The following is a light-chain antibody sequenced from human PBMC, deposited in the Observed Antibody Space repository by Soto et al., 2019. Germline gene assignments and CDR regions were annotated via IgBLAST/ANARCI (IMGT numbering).Light chain of an antibody. CDR3: QQYNNWPRT. CDR1: QSLSSN. J-gene: IGKJ1*01. V-gene: IGKV3-15*01. CDR2: GAS. Sequence: EIVMTQSPATLSVSPRERASLSCRASQSLSSNLSWYQQKPGQAPRLLIYGASSRATGITARFSSSGSGAAFTPPISSLQSEDFAVYYCQQYNNWPRTFGQGTKVDIK.